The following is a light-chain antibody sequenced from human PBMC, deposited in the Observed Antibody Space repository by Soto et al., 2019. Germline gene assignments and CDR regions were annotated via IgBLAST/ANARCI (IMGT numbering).Light chain of an antibody. CDR1: QFVSSR. Sequence: MVVPQSRATLSASPGERVPLSCRASQFVSSRLAWYQQRPGQVPRLLIYDTSNRATGIPARFSGSGSGTDFTLTISSLEPEDFAVYYCHQRKSLPRTFGQGSIVDIK. V-gene: IGKV3-11*01. CDR3: HQRKSLPRT. J-gene: IGKJ1*01. CDR2: DTS.